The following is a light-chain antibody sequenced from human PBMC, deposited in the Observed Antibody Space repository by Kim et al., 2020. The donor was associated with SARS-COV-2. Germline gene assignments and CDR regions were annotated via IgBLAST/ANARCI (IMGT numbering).Light chain of an antibody. J-gene: IGLJ2*01. V-gene: IGLV3-19*01. CDR2: GKN. CDR1: SLRNYY. Sequence: SSELTQDPAVSVALGQTVRITCQGDSLRNYYASWYQQKPGQAPVLVNYGKNSRPSGIPDRFSGSSSGDTTSLTITGAQAEDEADYYCISRVSGANHLLFGGGTKLTVL. CDR3: ISRVSGANHLL.